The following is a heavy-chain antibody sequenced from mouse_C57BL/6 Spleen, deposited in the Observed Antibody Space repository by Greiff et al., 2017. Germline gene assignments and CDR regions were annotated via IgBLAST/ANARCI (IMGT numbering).Heavy chain of an antibody. D-gene: IGHD1-1*01. Sequence: VQLQQSGPELLKPGASVKIPCKPSGYSFTDFDMNWLMQSNGKSREWFGVINLNYGTTSFNQKFKGNATLTVDESSSTAYMQLNSLASADYAVYYCAREGDYYGMGYYAMDYWGQGTSGTVSS. CDR1: GYSFTDFD. CDR3: AREGDYYGMGYYAMDY. CDR2: INLNYGTT. J-gene: IGHJ4*01. V-gene: IGHV1-39*01.